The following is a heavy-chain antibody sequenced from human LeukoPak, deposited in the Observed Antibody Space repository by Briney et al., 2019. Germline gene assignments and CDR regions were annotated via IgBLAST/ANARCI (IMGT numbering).Heavy chain of an antibody. J-gene: IGHJ4*02. CDR1: GESFSGYY. D-gene: IGHD3-3*01. Sequence: SETLSLTCGVYGESFSGYYWSWIRQPPGKGLEWIGEINHSGSTNYDPSLKSRVTISVDTSKNQFSLKLSSVTAADTAVYYCARGPTYYDFWSGSGGFGYWGQGTLVTVSS. CDR2: INHSGST. V-gene: IGHV4-34*01. CDR3: ARGPTYYDFWSGSGGFGY.